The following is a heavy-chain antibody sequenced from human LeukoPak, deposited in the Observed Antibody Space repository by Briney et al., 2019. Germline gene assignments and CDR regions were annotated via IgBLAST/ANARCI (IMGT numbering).Heavy chain of an antibody. D-gene: IGHD6-13*01. J-gene: IGHJ5*02. CDR1: GYTFTGYY. V-gene: IGHV1-2*06. CDR2: INPNSGGT. Sequence: GASVKVSCKASGYTFTGYYMHWVRQAPGQGLGWMGRINPNSGGTNYAQKFQGRVTMTRDTSISTAYMELSRLRSDDTAVYYCARFRRIAAAGGFDPWGQGTLVTVSS. CDR3: ARFRRIAAAGGFDP.